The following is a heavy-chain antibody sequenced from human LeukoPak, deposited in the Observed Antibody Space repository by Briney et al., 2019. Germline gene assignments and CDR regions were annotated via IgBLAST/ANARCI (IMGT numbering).Heavy chain of an antibody. D-gene: IGHD4-17*01. CDR2: IIPIFGTA. Sequence: SVKVSCKASGGTFSSYAISWVRQAPGQGLEWMGGIIPIFGTANYALKFQGRVTITADESTSTAYMELSSLRSEDTAVYYCASLFNDYGDYYFDYWGQGTLVTVSS. CDR1: GGTFSSYA. J-gene: IGHJ4*02. CDR3: ASLFNDYGDYYFDY. V-gene: IGHV1-69*01.